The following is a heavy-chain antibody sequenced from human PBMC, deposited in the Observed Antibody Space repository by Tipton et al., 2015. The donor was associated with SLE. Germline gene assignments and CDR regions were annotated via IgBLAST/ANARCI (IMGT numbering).Heavy chain of an antibody. D-gene: IGHD5-18*01. CDR2: INHSGST. CDR3: THSTDYYYMDV. J-gene: IGHJ6*03. V-gene: IGHV4-34*09. Sequence: TLSLTCAAYSGSLRDAWWSWIRQPPGKGLEWIGEINHSGSTNYNPSLKSRITNSVDTSKNQFSLKLTSVTPADTAVYYCTHSTDYYYMDVWGKGTTVTVSS. CDR1: SGSLRDAW.